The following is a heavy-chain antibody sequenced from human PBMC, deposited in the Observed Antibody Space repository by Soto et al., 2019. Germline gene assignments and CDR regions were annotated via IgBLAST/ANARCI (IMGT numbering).Heavy chain of an antibody. V-gene: IGHV3-11*01. D-gene: IGHD5-12*01. CDR1: GFTFSDYY. Sequence: GGSLRLSCAASGFTFSDYYMSWIRQAPGKGLEWVSYISSSGSTIYYADSVKGRFTISRDNAKNSLYLQMNSLRAEDTAVYYCAREVRYSGYDLYYYYMDVWGKGTTVTVSS. CDR2: ISSSGSTI. J-gene: IGHJ6*03. CDR3: AREVRYSGYDLYYYYMDV.